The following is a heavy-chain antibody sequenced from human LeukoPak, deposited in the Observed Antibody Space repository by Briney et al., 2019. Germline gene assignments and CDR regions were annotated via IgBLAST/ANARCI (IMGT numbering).Heavy chain of an antibody. D-gene: IGHD5-18*01. V-gene: IGHV1-18*01. CDR1: NYIFSSYG. CDR3: ARDLGYSYGTRFDY. J-gene: IGHJ4*02. Sequence: ASVRVSCKASNYIFSSYGISWVRQAPGQGLEWMAWINAYNGDTNYAQKFQGRVTMTTDTSTSTAYMELRSLRSDDTAVYYCARDLGYSYGTRFDYWGQGTLVTVSS. CDR2: INAYNGDT.